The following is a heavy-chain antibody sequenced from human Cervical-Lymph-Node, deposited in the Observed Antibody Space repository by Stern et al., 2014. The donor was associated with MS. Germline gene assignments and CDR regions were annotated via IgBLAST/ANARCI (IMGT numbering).Heavy chain of an antibody. CDR1: GGSISSGAYY. CDR2: IYHTGST. CDR3: ARVSAGYYPFDH. V-gene: IGHV4-31*03. D-gene: IGHD3-22*01. Sequence: QVQLQESGPGLVKPSQTLSLTCTVSGGSISSGAYYWSWIRQHPGKGLEWLGYIYHTGSTHYDPSLTTRITMSVDTSQNQFYLNLTSVTAADTAVHYCARVSAGYYPFDHWGPGALVTVSS. J-gene: IGHJ4*02.